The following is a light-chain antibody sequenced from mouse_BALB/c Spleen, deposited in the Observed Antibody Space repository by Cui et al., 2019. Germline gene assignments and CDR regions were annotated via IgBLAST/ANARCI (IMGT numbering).Light chain of an antibody. J-gene: IGKJ1*01. Sequence: DIQMSQSPSSLSASLGGKVTITCKASQDINKYIDWYQHKPGKGPRLLIHYTSTLRPGIASRFSGSGSGRDYSFSISNLEPEDIATYYCLQYDTLWTFGGGTKLEIK. CDR2: YTS. V-gene: IGKV19-93*01. CDR1: QDINKY. CDR3: LQYDTLWT.